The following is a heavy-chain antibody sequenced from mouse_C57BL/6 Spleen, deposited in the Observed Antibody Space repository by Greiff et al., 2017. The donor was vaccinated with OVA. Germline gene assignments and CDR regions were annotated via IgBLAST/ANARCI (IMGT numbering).Heavy chain of an antibody. CDR3: AREGDYDGGYFDV. CDR2: IYPRSGNT. V-gene: IGHV1-81*01. CDR1: GYTFTSYG. J-gene: IGHJ1*03. Sequence: QVQLQQSGAELARPGASVKLSCKASGYTFTSYGISWVKQRTGQGLEWIGEIYPRSGNTYYNEKFKGKATLTADKSSSTAYMELRSLTSEDSAVYFCAREGDYDGGYFDVWGTGTTVTVSS. D-gene: IGHD2-3*01.